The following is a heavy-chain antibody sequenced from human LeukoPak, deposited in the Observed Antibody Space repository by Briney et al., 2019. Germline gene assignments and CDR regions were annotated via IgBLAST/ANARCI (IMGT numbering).Heavy chain of an antibody. J-gene: IGHJ4*02. Sequence: GGSLRLSCAASGFTVSSKHMNWVRQAPGKGLEWVSFIHIGGTTYYADSVKGRFTISRDNSKNTLYLQMNSLRAEDTAVYYCARWVHKLAHFDYWGRGTLVTVSS. D-gene: IGHD1-1*01. CDR3: ARWVHKLAHFDY. CDR1: GFTVSSKH. CDR2: IHIGGTT. V-gene: IGHV3-66*01.